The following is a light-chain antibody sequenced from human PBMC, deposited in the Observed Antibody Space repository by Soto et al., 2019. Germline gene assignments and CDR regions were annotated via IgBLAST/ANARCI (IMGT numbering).Light chain of an antibody. J-gene: IGKJ1*01. CDR3: QQYYRYPWT. V-gene: IGKV1-5*03. Sequence: DIQMTQSPSTLSASVGDRVTITCRASQSVDTCLAWYQQKPGKAPHLLIYKASSLEAGVPSRFSGSGSVTQFTLTLSSLPADELATYYCQQYYRYPWTFGQGTKVEIK. CDR2: KAS. CDR1: QSVDTC.